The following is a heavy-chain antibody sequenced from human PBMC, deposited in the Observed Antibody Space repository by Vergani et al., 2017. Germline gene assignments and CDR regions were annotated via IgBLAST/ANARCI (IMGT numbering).Heavy chain of an antibody. CDR3: ARLLLTLAGFDS. CDR1: GDSMNTYY. D-gene: IGHD3-9*01. CDR2: VHQSGNT. J-gene: IGHJ4*02. V-gene: IGHV4-59*04. Sequence: QVQLQESGPGLVKPSETLSLTCSVSGDSMNTYYWTWIRQPPGKGLEWIGSVHQSGNTYYNPSLKSRVTISVDTSKNQYSLKLNSLTAADTAVYYCARLLLTLAGFDSWGQGVLVTVSS.